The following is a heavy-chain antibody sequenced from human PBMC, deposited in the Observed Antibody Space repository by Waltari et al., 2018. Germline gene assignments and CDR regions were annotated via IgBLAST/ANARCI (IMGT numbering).Heavy chain of an antibody. CDR2: IYYSGST. Sequence: QLQLQESGPGLVTPSETLSLTRTAPGGPISSRSYYWGRIRQPPGKGLEWIGSIYYSGSTYYNPSLKSRVTISVDTSKNQFSLKLSSVTAADTAVYYCARHRIAVADFDYWGQGTLVTVSS. CDR3: ARHRIAVADFDY. V-gene: IGHV4-39*01. D-gene: IGHD6-19*01. J-gene: IGHJ4*02. CDR1: GGPISSRSYY.